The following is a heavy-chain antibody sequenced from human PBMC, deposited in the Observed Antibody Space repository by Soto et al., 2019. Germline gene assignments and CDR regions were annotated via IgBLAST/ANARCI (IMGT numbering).Heavy chain of an antibody. CDR2: FDPEDGET. CDR3: ATGPRMPSPRTNWYY. J-gene: IGHJ4*02. V-gene: IGHV1-24*01. CDR1: GYTLPELS. D-gene: IGHD2-2*01. Sequence: ASVKVSCKVSGYTLPELSMHWVRQAPGKGLEWMGGFDPEDGETIYAQKFQGRVTMTEDTSTDTAYMELSSLRSEDTAVYYCATGPRMPSPRTNWYYWGQGTLVT.